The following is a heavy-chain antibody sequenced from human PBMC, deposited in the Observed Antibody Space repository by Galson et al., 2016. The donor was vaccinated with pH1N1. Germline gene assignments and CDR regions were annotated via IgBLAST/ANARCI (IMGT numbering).Heavy chain of an antibody. CDR3: ARVPRGEQLYYFDY. Sequence: ETLSLTCTVSGGSISSSGYYWGWIRQSPGKGLEWIGSIYYGGSTYYNPSLKSRVSISVDTSKNQFSLKLSSVTAADTAVYYCARVPRGEQLYYFDYWGQGTLVTVSS. J-gene: IGHJ4*02. CDR1: GGSISSSGYY. D-gene: IGHD3-16*01. V-gene: IGHV4-39*07. CDR2: IYYGGST.